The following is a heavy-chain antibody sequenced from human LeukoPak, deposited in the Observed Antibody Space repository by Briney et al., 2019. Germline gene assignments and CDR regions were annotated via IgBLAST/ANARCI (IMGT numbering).Heavy chain of an antibody. J-gene: IGHJ4*02. CDR1: GGXISGYY. V-gene: IGHV4-59*08. CDR3: ARLLTGSTSWHIDY. Sequence: SETLSLTCTVSGGXISGYYWSWIRQPPGKGLEWIGYIYYSGSTNYNPSLKSRVTISVDTSKNQFSLKLSSVTAADTAVYYCARLLTGSTSWHIDYWGQGTLVTVSS. D-gene: IGHD2-2*01. CDR2: IYYSGST.